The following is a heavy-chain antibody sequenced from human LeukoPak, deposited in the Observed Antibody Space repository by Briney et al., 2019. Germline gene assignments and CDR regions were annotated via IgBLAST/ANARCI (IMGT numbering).Heavy chain of an antibody. V-gene: IGHV4-59*01. CDR1: GGSISSYY. Sequence: PSETLSLTCTVSGGSISSYYWSWIRQPPGKELEWIGYIYYSGSTNYNPSLKSRVTISVDTSKNQFSLKLSSVTAADTAVYYCARHSTSPYYFDYWGQGTLVTVSS. CDR2: IYYSGST. CDR3: ARHSTSPYYFDY. J-gene: IGHJ4*02. D-gene: IGHD6-13*01.